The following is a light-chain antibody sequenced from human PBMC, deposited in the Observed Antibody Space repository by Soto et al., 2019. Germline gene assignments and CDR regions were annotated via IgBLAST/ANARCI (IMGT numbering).Light chain of an antibody. CDR2: GAS. CDR3: QQYGSSPLT. J-gene: IGKJ4*01. V-gene: IGKV3-20*01. CDR1: QSVRSNE. Sequence: EIVLTQSPGTLSLSPGERATLSCSASQSVRSNELAWYQQKPGQAPRLLIYGASSRATAIPDRVIGSGSGTDFTLTISRLEPDDFAVYYCQQYGSSPLTFGGGTKVEFK.